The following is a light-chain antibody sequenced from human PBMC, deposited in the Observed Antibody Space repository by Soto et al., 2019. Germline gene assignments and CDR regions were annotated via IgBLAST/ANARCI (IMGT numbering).Light chain of an antibody. CDR3: QQGHNWPLT. CDR2: GAS. J-gene: IGKJ2*01. V-gene: IGKV3-15*01. Sequence: EIVMTQSPATLSVSPGESATLSCRASQSISSELAWYQQKPGQPPRLLIYGASTRAIGVPARFTGSGSGSDFTLTISGLQSEDFAVYYCQQGHNWPLTFGQGTRLEI. CDR1: QSISSE.